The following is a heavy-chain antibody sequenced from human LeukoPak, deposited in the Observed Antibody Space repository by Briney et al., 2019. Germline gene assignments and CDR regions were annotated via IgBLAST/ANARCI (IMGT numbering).Heavy chain of an antibody. J-gene: IGHJ4*02. V-gene: IGHV3-7*01. Sequence: GGSLRLSCAASGFTSSSYWMSWVRQAPGKGLEWVANIKQDGSEKYYVDSVKGRFTISRDNAKNSLYLQMNSLRAEDTAVYYCARDQRFLVSWGQGTLVTVSS. CDR2: IKQDGSEK. CDR3: ARDQRFLVS. CDR1: GFTSSSYW. D-gene: IGHD3-3*01.